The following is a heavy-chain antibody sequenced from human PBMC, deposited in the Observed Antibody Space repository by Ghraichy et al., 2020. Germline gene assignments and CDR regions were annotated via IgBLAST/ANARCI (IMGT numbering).Heavy chain of an antibody. J-gene: IGHJ4*02. Sequence: GGSLRLSCAASGFTFSSYWMHWVRQAPGKGLVWVSRINSDGSSTSYADSVKGRFTISRDNAKNTLYLQMNSLRAEDTAVYYCARAARERYSSGWHYYFDYWGQGTLVTVSS. CDR1: GFTFSSYW. CDR2: INSDGSST. V-gene: IGHV3-74*01. D-gene: IGHD6-19*01. CDR3: ARAARERYSSGWHYYFDY.